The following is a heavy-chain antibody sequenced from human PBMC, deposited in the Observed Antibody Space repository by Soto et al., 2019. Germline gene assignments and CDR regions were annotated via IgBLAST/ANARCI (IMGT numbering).Heavy chain of an antibody. CDR2: IYHTGST. CDR3: AKSWGGDGYSH. D-gene: IGHD2-15*01. CDR1: GDSLHSGAYY. V-gene: IGHV4-61*03. Sequence: QVQLQESGPGLVKPSETLSLTCNVSGDSLHSGAYYWTWIRQAPGRGLEWIGHIYHTGSTNYNPSLRSRLTISLDTSKNHFSLTLRSVNAVDTGVYSCAKSWGGDGYSHWAQGTLVTVSS. J-gene: IGHJ4*02.